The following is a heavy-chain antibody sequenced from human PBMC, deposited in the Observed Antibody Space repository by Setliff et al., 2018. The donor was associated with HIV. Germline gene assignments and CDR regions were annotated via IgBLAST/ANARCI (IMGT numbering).Heavy chain of an antibody. CDR2: IKQEVKDT. Sequence: QLGGSLRLSCDASGFTLSNYYMTWVRQAPGKGLEWVANIKQEVKDTYYVDSVKGRFFISRDNAKNSVYSQMNSLRAEDTAVYHCVRTGGSPDEGGYMDVWGTGTTVTVSS. CDR1: GFTLSNYY. V-gene: IGHV3-7*03. CDR3: VRTGGSPDEGGYMDV. D-gene: IGHD2-8*02. J-gene: IGHJ6*04.